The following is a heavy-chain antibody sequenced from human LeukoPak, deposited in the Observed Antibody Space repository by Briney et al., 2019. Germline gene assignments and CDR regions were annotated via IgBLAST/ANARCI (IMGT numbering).Heavy chain of an antibody. J-gene: IGHJ3*02. V-gene: IGHV4-30-2*01. CDR3: ARETVLGAFDI. CDR2: IYHNGST. D-gene: IGHD6-6*01. Sequence: SETLSLTCAVSGGSISSGGYSWSWIRQPPGKGLEWIGYIYHNGSTYYNPSLKSRVTISVDRSKNQFSLKLSSVTAADTAVYYCARETVLGAFDIWGQGTMVTVSS. CDR1: GGSISSGGYS.